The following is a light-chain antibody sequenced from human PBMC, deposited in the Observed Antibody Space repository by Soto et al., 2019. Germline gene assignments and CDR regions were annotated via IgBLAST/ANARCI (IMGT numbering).Light chain of an antibody. Sequence: QSALTQPPSASGSPGQSVTISCTGTYSDVGGSNYVSWYQQHPGKAPKLVIYEVIHRPSGVPDRFSGSRSGNTASLTVSRLQAEDEADYYCSSNVVGTNLKIFGGGTQLTVL. CDR1: YSDVGGSNY. CDR3: SSNVVGTNLKI. CDR2: EVI. J-gene: IGLJ2*01. V-gene: IGLV2-8*01.